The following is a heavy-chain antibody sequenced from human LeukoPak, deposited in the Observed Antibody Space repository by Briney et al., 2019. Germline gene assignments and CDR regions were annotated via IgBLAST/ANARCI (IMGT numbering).Heavy chain of an antibody. CDR1: GGSFRGYY. Sequence: SETLSLTCGVYGGSFRGYYWSWIRQPPGKGLEWIGEINHSGGTNYNPSLKSRVTISLDTSKNQLSLKLSSVTAADTAVYYCARGLHKYDDSWSGYYPLDYWGQGTLVTVSS. J-gene: IGHJ4*02. V-gene: IGHV4-34*01. CDR2: INHSGGT. D-gene: IGHD3-3*01. CDR3: ARGLHKYDDSWSGYYPLDY.